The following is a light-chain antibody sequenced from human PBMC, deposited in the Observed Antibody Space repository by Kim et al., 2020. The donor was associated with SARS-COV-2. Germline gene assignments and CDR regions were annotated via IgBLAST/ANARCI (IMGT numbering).Light chain of an antibody. V-gene: IGKV1-5*03. J-gene: IGKJ1*01. CDR3: QQYNT. CDR2: KAS. CDR1: KSITSL. Sequence: STLSASVGDRVTITCRASKSITSLLAWYQQKPGKAPKLLIYKASTLESGVPSRFSGSASGTEFTLTISSLQPDDFATYYCQQYNTFGQGTKVDIK.